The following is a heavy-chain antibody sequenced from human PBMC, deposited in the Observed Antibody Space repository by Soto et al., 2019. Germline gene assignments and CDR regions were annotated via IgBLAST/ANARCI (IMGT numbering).Heavy chain of an antibody. CDR3: AGQPHATGFDS. Sequence: SETLSLICTVSGGSISSYYWSWIRQPPGKGLEWIGYIYYSGSTNYNPSLKSRVTISVDTSKNQFSLRLSSVTAADTAVYYCAGQPHATGFDSWGRGTLFTVSS. CDR2: IYYSGST. V-gene: IGHV4-59*08. CDR1: GGSISSYY. J-gene: IGHJ4*02.